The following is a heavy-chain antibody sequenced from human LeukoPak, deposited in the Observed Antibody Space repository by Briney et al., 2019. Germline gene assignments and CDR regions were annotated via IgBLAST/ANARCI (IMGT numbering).Heavy chain of an antibody. D-gene: IGHD2-2*01. V-gene: IGHV1-69*01. CDR1: GGTFSSYA. J-gene: IGHJ6*02. CDR2: IIPIFGTA. CDR3: ARGIVVVPAAPGEVYYYYGKDV. Sequence: SVKVSCKASGGTFSSYAISWVRQAPGQGLEWMGGIIPIFGTANYAQKFQGRVTITADESTSTAYMELSSLRSEDTAVYYCARGIVVVPAAPGEVYYYYGKDVWGQGTTVTVSS.